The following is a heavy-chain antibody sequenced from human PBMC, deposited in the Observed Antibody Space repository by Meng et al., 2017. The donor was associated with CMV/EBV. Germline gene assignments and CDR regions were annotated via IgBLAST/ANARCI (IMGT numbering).Heavy chain of an antibody. V-gene: IGHV4-30-4*08. D-gene: IGHD1-14*01. CDR2: IYYSGST. J-gene: IGHJ4*02. CDR3: ARVMGPNRTPYYFDY. CDR1: GGSISSCDYY. Sequence: QVQLQESGPGLVKPLPTLSLTCTVSGGSISSCDYYWSWIRQPPGKGLEWIGYIYYSGSTYYNPSLKSRVTISVDTSKNQFSLKLSSVTAADTAVYYCARVMGPNRTPYYFDYWGQGTLVTVSS.